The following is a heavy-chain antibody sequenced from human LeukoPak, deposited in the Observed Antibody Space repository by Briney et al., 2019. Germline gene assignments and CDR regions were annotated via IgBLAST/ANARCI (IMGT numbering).Heavy chain of an antibody. CDR3: TREGAFSSGYYPYYFDY. V-gene: IGHV3-49*04. Sequence: GGSLRLSCAASGITASNFYMMWVRQAPGKGLEWVGFIRSKAYGGTTEYAASVKGRFTISRDDSKSIAYLQMNSLKTEDTAVYYCTREGAFSSGYYPYYFDYWGQGTLVTVSS. J-gene: IGHJ4*02. D-gene: IGHD3-22*01. CDR2: IRSKAYGGTT. CDR1: GITASNFY.